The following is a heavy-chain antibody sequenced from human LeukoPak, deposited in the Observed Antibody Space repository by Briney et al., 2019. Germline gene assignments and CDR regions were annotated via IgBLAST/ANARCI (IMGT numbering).Heavy chain of an antibody. CDR2: IKQDGSEK. V-gene: IGHV3-7*01. CDR1: GFTFSTYW. D-gene: IGHD4-23*01. J-gene: IGHJ4*02. CDR3: ARDYGGSSPFDY. Sequence: GGSLRLSCAASGFTFSTYWMTWVRQAPGKGLEWVANIKQDGSEKYYVDSVKGRFTISRDNAKNSLYLQMNSLRAEDTAVYYCARDYGGSSPFDYWGQGTLVTVSS.